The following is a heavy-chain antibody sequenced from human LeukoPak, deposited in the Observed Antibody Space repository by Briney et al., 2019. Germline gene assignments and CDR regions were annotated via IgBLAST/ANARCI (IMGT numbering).Heavy chain of an antibody. Sequence: GGSLRLSCTGSGFTFGDYAMSWFRQAPGKGLEWVSFIRSKVYAETIEYAASVKGRFTISRDDSKSIAYLQMNSLKTEDTAVYYCQKYSSSSFDFWGQGTLVTVSS. V-gene: IGHV3-49*03. J-gene: IGHJ4*02. CDR1: GFTFGDYA. CDR3: QKYSSSSFDF. CDR2: IRSKVYAETI. D-gene: IGHD6-6*01.